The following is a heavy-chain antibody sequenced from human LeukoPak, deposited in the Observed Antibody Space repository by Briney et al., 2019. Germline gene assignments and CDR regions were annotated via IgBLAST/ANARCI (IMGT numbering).Heavy chain of an antibody. CDR3: ARRYCSGGSCYPIDY. Sequence: PGGSLRLSCAASGFTFDDYAMHWVRQAPGKGLEWVAVISYDGSNKYYADSVKGRFTISRDNSKNTLYLQMNSLRAEDTAVYYCARRYCSGGSCYPIDYWGQGTLVTVSS. CDR2: ISYDGSNK. CDR1: GFTFDDYA. J-gene: IGHJ4*02. D-gene: IGHD2-15*01. V-gene: IGHV3-30-3*01.